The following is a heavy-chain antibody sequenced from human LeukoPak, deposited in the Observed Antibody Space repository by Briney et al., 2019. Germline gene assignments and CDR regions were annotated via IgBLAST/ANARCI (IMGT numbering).Heavy chain of an antibody. Sequence: GGSLRLSCAASGFTFSDYYMTWIRQAPGKGLEWISYMGTGGRNIKYADSVKGRFTISRDHAKHSLYLQMHTLRAEDTAVYYCDRVQYSGYDFRRNWFDPWGQGTLVTVSS. CDR2: MGTGGRNI. D-gene: IGHD5-12*01. CDR1: GFTFSDYY. CDR3: DRVQYSGYDFRRNWFDP. V-gene: IGHV3-11*01. J-gene: IGHJ5*02.